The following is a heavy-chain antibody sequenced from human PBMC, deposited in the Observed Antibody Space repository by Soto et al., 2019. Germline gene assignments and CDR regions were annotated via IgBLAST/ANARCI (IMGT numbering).Heavy chain of an antibody. CDR1: GGSISDDSY. Sequence: SETLSLTCTVSGGSISDDSYWSWIRQTPGKGLEWSGYIYHTGNTYYNPSLRSRVSISVDKSKSQCSLKLISVTAADTAVYFCARDEYQLLSSVSWFDYWGQGTLVTVSS. J-gene: IGHJ5*01. D-gene: IGHD2-2*01. CDR3: ARDEYQLLSSVSWFDY. V-gene: IGHV4-30-4*01. CDR2: IYHTGNT.